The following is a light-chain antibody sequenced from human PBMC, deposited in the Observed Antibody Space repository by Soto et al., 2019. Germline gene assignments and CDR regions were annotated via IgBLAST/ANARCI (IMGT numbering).Light chain of an antibody. CDR2: EVS. V-gene: IGLV2-18*02. Sequence: QSALTQPPSVSGSPGQSVTISCTGTSSDVGSYNRVSWYQQSPGTAPKLMIYEVSNRPSGVPDRFSGSKSGNTASLTISGLQAEDEADYYCSSYTSSSTYVFGTGTKSPS. J-gene: IGLJ1*01. CDR1: SSDVGSYNR. CDR3: SSYTSSSTYV.